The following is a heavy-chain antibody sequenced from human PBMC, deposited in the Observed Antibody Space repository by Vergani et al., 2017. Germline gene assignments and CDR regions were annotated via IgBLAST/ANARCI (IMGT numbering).Heavy chain of an antibody. CDR2: IYYSGNT. CDR1: GGSVSSGGYY. Sequence: QVQLQESGPGLVKPSQTLSLTCTVSGGSVSSGGYYWSWIRHHPGKGLEWIGYIYYSGNTYYNPSLKSRVTVSVDTSKNQFSLRLTSVTAADTAVFYCARGNWGASFYYMDVWGKGTTVTVSS. D-gene: IGHD7-27*01. CDR3: ARGNWGASFYYMDV. V-gene: IGHV4-31*03. J-gene: IGHJ6*03.